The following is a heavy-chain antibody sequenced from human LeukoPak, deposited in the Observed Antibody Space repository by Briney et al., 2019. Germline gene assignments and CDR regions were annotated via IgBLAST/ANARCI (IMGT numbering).Heavy chain of an antibody. D-gene: IGHD2-8*02. CDR3: ARGPVLDFAFDI. Sequence: ASVRVSCKASGYTFTGYYMHWVGQAPGQGLEWMGWINPNSGGTNYAQKFQGRVTMTRDTSISTAYMELSRLRSDDTAVYYCARGPVLDFAFDIWGQGTMVTVSS. J-gene: IGHJ3*02. V-gene: IGHV1-2*02. CDR1: GYTFTGYY. CDR2: INPNSGGT.